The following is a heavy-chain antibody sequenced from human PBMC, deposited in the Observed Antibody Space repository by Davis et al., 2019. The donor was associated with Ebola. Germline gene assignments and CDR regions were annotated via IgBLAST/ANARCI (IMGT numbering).Heavy chain of an antibody. J-gene: IGHJ3*02. CDR3: ARPIVGATQGAFDI. CDR1: GYSFTSYW. Sequence: PGGSLRLSCKGSGYSFTSYWIGWVRQMPGKGLEWMGIIYPGDSDTRYSPSFQGQVTISADKSISTAYLQWSSLKASDTAMYYCARPIVGATQGAFDIWGQGTMVTVSS. D-gene: IGHD1-26*01. V-gene: IGHV5-51*01. CDR2: IYPGDSDT.